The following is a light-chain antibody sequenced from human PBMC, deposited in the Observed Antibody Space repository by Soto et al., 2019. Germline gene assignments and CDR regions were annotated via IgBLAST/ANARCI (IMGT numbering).Light chain of an antibody. V-gene: IGKV1-39*01. J-gene: IGKJ4*01. CDR1: QSISSY. Sequence: DIQMTQSPTSLTASVRDGVTVXXRASQSISSYLNWYQQKPGTAPKXLIDAASSLQRGGPSRFSGRGSGTDFTLTISSLQPAAFATYSCPQSYRTIRTFGGGTNVEI. CDR2: AAS. CDR3: PQSYRTIRT.